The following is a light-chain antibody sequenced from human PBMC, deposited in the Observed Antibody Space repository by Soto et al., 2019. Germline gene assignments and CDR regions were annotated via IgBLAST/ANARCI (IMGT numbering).Light chain of an antibody. V-gene: IGLV2-23*02. CDR2: EVS. CDR3: CSYAGSSTFG. CDR1: SSDVGSYSL. Sequence: QSVLTQPASVSGSPGQSITISCTGTSSDVGSYSLVSWYQQHPGKAPKLMIYEVSKRPSGVSNRFSGSKSGNTASLTISGLQAEDEADYYCCSYAGSSTFGFGTGTKVTVL. J-gene: IGLJ1*01.